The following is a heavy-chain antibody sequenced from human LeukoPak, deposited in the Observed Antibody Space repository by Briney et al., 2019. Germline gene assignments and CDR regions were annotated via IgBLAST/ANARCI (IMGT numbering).Heavy chain of an antibody. Sequence: SVKVSCKASGGTFTSYAISWVRQAPGQGLEWMGRIIPIFGTANYAQKFQGRVTITTDESTSTAYMGLSSLRSEDTAVYYCARCGKLWFGELLSGDYYFDYWGQGTLVTVSS. D-gene: IGHD3-10*01. CDR3: ARCGKLWFGELLSGDYYFDY. V-gene: IGHV1-69*05. CDR2: IIPIFGTA. CDR1: GGTFTSYA. J-gene: IGHJ4*02.